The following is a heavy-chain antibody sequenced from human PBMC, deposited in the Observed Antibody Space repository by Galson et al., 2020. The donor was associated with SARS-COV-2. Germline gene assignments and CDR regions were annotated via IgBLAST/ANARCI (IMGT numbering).Heavy chain of an antibody. CDR3: ARAHITMIVVVDAFDI. J-gene: IGHJ3*02. V-gene: IGHV4-31*03. D-gene: IGHD3-22*01. CDR1: GGSISSGGYY. Sequence: SETLSLTFTVSGGSISSGGYYWSWIRQHPGKGLEWIGYIYYSGSTYYNPSLKSRVTISVDTSKNQFSLKLSSVTAADTAVYYCARAHITMIVVVDAFDIWGQGTMVTVSS. CDR2: IYYSGST.